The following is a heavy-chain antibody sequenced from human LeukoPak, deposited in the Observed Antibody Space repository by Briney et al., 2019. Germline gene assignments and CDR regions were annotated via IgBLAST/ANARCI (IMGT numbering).Heavy chain of an antibody. CDR3: ARGISYYYDSSGYDY. D-gene: IGHD3-22*01. CDR1: GFTFSSYS. Sequence: GGSLRLSCAASGFTFSSYSMIRVRQAPGKGLEWVSSISSSSSYIYYADSVKGRFTISRDNAKNSLYLQMNSLRAEDTAVYYCARGISYYYDSSGYDYWGQGTLVTVSS. CDR2: ISSSSSYI. V-gene: IGHV3-21*01. J-gene: IGHJ4*02.